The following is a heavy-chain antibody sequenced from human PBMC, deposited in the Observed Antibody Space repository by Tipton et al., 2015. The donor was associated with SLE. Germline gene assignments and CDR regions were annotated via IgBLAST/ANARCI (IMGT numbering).Heavy chain of an antibody. CDR1: GGSITTRSYY. Sequence: TLSLTCIVSGGSITTRSYYWGWIRQPPGKGLEWIASISYSGATYYNPSLKSRVIISLDTSRNHFSLKLTSVTAADTAVYYCVRQPPGGGPGYQYDMDVWGQGTAVPVSS. CDR3: VRQPPGGGPGYQYDMDV. CDR2: ISYSGAT. V-gene: IGHV4-39*07. J-gene: IGHJ6*02. D-gene: IGHD2-2*01.